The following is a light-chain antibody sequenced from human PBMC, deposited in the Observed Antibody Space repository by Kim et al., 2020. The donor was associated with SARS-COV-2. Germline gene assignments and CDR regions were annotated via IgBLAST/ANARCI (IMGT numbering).Light chain of an antibody. CDR1: SSNIGSNY. V-gene: IGLV1-47*01. J-gene: IGLJ2*01. CDR2: RNN. Sequence: GRRITISCSGSSSNIGSNYVYWYQQRPGTAPKLLIYRNNQLPSGVPDRFSGSKSGTSASLAISGLRSEDEADYYCAAWDDSLSGVVFGGGTKVTVL. CDR3: AAWDDSLSGVV.